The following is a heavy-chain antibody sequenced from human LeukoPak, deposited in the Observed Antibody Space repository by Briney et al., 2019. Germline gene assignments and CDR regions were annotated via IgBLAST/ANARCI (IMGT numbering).Heavy chain of an antibody. CDR3: ARGGVAGGMDV. V-gene: IGHV3-74*01. D-gene: IGHD6-19*01. CDR2: INSDGYSI. CDR1: GFTFSSYW. J-gene: IGHJ6*02. Sequence: GGSLRLSCAVSGFTFSSYWMHWVRQVPGEGLVWVSRINSDGYSIGYADSVNGRFTISRDNAKNTLLLQVNSLRAEDTAVYYCARGGVAGGMDVWGQGTTVTVSS.